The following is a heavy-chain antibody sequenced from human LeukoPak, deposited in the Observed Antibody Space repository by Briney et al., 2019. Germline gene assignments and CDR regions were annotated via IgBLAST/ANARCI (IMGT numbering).Heavy chain of an antibody. CDR2: INHSGST. J-gene: IGHJ4*02. Sequence: SETLSLTCAVYGGSFSGYYWNWIRQPPGKGLEWIGEINHSGSTNYNPSLKSRVTISVDTSKNQFSLKLSSVTAADTAVYYCARGYYYDYWGQGTLVTVSS. V-gene: IGHV4-34*01. CDR1: GGSFSGYY. CDR3: ARGYYYDY.